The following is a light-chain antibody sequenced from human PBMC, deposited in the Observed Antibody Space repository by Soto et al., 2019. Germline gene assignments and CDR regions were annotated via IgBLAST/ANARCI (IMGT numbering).Light chain of an antibody. CDR2: TTS. CDR1: ESVTCSC. J-gene: IGKJ3*01. CDR3: QQCGGSPLFS. V-gene: IGKV3-20*01. Sequence: EIVLTQSPDTLSLSPGERATLSCTASESVTCSCLAWYQRKPGQAPRLLIHTTSTRATDIPDRFSGSGSGTDFTLTISRLEPEDFAVYYCQQCGGSPLFSFGPGTRVDI.